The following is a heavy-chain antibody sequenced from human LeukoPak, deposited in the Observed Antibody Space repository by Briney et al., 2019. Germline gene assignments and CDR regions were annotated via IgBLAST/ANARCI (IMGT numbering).Heavy chain of an antibody. Sequence: GGSLRLSCAASGFTFSGSAMHWVRQASGKGLDWVGRIRSKANSYATAYAASVKGRFTISRDDSKNTAYLQMNSLKTEDTAVYYCTRTGYYYDSSGYRYFDYWGQGTLVTVSS. V-gene: IGHV3-73*01. CDR1: GFTFSGSA. CDR3: TRTGYYYDSSGYRYFDY. D-gene: IGHD3-22*01. J-gene: IGHJ4*02. CDR2: IRSKANSYAT.